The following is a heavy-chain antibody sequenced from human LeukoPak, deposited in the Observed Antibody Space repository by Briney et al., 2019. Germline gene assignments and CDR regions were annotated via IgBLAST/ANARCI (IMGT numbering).Heavy chain of an antibody. Sequence: ASVKVSCKASGYTFTGYYIHWVRQAPGQGLEWMGWINPHSGGTNYAQKFQGGVTITRDTSISAAYMELSSLTSDDTAVYFCARGLPLGYCTYGVCYPPKHFDFWGQGTLVTVSS. V-gene: IGHV1-2*02. CDR2: INPHSGGT. J-gene: IGHJ4*02. CDR1: GYTFTGYY. CDR3: ARGLPLGYCTYGVCYPPKHFDF. D-gene: IGHD2-8*01.